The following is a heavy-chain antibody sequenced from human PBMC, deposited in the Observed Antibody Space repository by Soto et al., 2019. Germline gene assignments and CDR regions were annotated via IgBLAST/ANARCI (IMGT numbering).Heavy chain of an antibody. V-gene: IGHV1-8*01. Sequence: QVQLEQSGAEVKKPGASAKVSCKASGYKFTNHDINWVRQASGQGLEWMGWMNPDSGKTEYVRKFQDRVTFTRDTASNTAYMELSGLRAEDTAIYFCAIYTSSCSYFDFWGRGTLVTVS. CDR1: GYKFTNHD. CDR3: AIYTSSCSYFDF. D-gene: IGHD3-16*01. CDR2: MNPDSGKT. J-gene: IGHJ4*02.